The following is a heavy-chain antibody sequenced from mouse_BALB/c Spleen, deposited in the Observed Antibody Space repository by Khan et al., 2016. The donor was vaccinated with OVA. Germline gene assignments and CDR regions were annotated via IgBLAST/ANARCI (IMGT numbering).Heavy chain of an antibody. CDR2: INPSNGYT. V-gene: IGHV1-4*01. Sequence: QVQLTESGAELARPGASVKMSCKASGYTFTSYTIHWIKLRPGQGLEWIGYINPSNGYTNYNQKFKDKATLTADKSSTTAYMELSSLTSDDSALYNCVRDGAYHRNDGWFAYWGQGTLVTVSA. D-gene: IGHD2-14*01. CDR1: GYTFTSYT. CDR3: VRDGAYHRNDGWFAY. J-gene: IGHJ3*01.